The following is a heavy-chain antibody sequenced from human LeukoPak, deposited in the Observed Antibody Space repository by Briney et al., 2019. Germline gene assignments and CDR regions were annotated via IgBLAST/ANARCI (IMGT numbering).Heavy chain of an antibody. CDR2: IYYSGST. V-gene: IGHV4-59*12. CDR3: ARDHNDFWSGYYGMDV. D-gene: IGHD3-3*01. CDR1: GGSISSYY. J-gene: IGHJ6*02. Sequence: SETLSLTCTVSGGSISSYYWSWIRQPPGKGLEWIGYIYYSGSTNYNPSLKSRVTISVDTSKNQFSLKLSSVTAADTAVYYCARDHNDFWSGYYGMDVWGQGTTVTVSS.